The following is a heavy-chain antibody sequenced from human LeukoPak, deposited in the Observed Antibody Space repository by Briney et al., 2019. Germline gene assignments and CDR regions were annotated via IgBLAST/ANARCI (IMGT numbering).Heavy chain of an antibody. V-gene: IGHV1-18*01. CDR1: GYSFTSYG. J-gene: IGHJ4*02. D-gene: IGHD5-12*01. Sequence: ASVKVSCKASGYSFTSYGISWVRQAPGQGLEWMGWISGYNSNGDFAQKLQDRVTMTTDTSTSTAYMELRSLRSDDTAVNYCARDPSGYDFFDYWGQGTLVTVSS. CDR2: ISGYNSNG. CDR3: ARDPSGYDFFDY.